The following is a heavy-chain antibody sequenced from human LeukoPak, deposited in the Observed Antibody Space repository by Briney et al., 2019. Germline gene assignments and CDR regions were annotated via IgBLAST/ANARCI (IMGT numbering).Heavy chain of an antibody. Sequence: SETLSLTCTVSCGSISSYYWNWVRQPPREGLEWIGNIYYSGSTNYNPSPKSRVTISLDTSKFQFSLRLNSVTAADTAVYYCARADPNASGYFYRFNWFDPWGQGTLVTVSS. V-gene: IGHV4-59*01. CDR2: IYYSGST. CDR1: CGSISSYY. D-gene: IGHD3-10*01. J-gene: IGHJ5*02. CDR3: ARADPNASGYFYRFNWFDP.